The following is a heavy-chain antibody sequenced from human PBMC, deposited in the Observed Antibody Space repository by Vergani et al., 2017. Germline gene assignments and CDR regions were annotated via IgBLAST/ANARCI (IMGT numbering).Heavy chain of an antibody. Sequence: VQLLESGGGSVQPGESLRLSCVASGFRFREHGMNWVRQAPGKGLEWVAVIWYVGSNKYYADSVKGRFTISRDNSKNTLYLQMNSLRAEDTAVYYCARDEPQGSGYYFGYWGQGTLVTVSS. J-gene: IGHJ4*02. CDR2: IWYVGSNK. V-gene: IGHV3-33*08. D-gene: IGHD3-3*01. CDR1: GFRFREHG. CDR3: ARDEPQGSGYYFGY.